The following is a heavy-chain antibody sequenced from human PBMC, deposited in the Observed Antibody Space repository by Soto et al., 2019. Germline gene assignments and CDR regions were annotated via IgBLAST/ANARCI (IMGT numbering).Heavy chain of an antibody. CDR3: AKGLGYCTNGVCYLDY. V-gene: IGHV3-30*18. CDR2: ISYDGSNK. J-gene: IGHJ4*02. Sequence: GGSLRLSCAASGFTFSSYGMHWVRQAPGKGLEWVAVISYDGSNKYYADSVKGRFTISRDNSKNTLYLQMNSLRAEDTAVYYCAKGLGYCTNGVCYLDYWGQGTLVTVSS. D-gene: IGHD2-8*01. CDR1: GFTFSSYG.